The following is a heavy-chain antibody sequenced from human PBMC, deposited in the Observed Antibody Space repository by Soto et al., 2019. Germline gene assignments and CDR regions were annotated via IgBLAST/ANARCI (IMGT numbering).Heavy chain of an antibody. J-gene: IGHJ6*02. CDR1: GFTFDDYT. CDR2: ISWDGGST. Sequence: EVQLVESGGVVVQPGGSLRLSCAASGFTFDDYTMHWVRQAPGKGLEWVSLISWDGGSTYYADSVKGRFTISRDNSKNSLSLQMNSLRTEDTALYYCAKDIPRLAVAYYYYGMDVWGQGTTVTVSS. CDR3: AKDIPRLAVAYYYYGMDV. D-gene: IGHD6-19*01. V-gene: IGHV3-43*01.